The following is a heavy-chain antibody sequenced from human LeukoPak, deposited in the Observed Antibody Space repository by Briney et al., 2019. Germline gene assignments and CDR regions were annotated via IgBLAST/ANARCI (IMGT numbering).Heavy chain of an antibody. CDR3: AKEYGDYEDSAFDI. J-gene: IGHJ3*02. CDR2: ISSSGSTI. V-gene: IGHV3-11*01. Sequence: PGGSLRLSCAASGFTFSDYYMSWIRQAPGKGLEWVSYISSSGSTIYYADSVKGRFTISRDNAKNSLYLQMNSLRAEDTAVYYCAKEYGDYEDSAFDIWGQGTMVTVSS. D-gene: IGHD4-17*01. CDR1: GFTFSDYY.